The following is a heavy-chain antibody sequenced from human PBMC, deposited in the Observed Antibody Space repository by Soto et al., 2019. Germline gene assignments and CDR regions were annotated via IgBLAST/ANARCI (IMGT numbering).Heavy chain of an antibody. CDR3: AKDEQTHYYATSGYLY. CDR2: ISGSGGNT. V-gene: IGHV3-23*01. D-gene: IGHD3-22*01. J-gene: IGHJ4*02. CDR1: GFTFSSYV. Sequence: GGSLRLSCAASGFTFSSYVMSWVRQAPGKGLEWVSAISGSGGNTYYADSVKGRFTISRDNSKNTLYLQMNSLRAEDTAVYYCAKDEQTHYYATSGYLYWGQGTLVTVSS.